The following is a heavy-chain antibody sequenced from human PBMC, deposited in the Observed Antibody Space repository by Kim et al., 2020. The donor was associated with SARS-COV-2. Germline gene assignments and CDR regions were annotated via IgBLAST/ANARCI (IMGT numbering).Heavy chain of an antibody. Sequence: AKKFQGRVTMTRDTSTSTVYMELSSLRSEDTAVYYCARRGYCSSTSCNLDYWGQGTLVTVSS. D-gene: IGHD2-2*01. CDR3: ARRGYCSSTSCNLDY. J-gene: IGHJ4*02. V-gene: IGHV1-46*01.